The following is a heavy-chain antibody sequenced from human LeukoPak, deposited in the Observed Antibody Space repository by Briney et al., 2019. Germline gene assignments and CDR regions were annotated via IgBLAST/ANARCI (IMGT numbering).Heavy chain of an antibody. Sequence: GGSLRLSCAASGFTFSSYGMHWVRQAPGKGLEWVAFIRYDGSNKYYADSVKGRFTISRDNSKNTLYLQMNSLRAEDTAVYYCARDWYHAIDYWGQGTLVTVSS. CDR1: GFTFSSYG. D-gene: IGHD2-2*01. J-gene: IGHJ4*02. CDR3: ARDWYHAIDY. CDR2: IRYDGSNK. V-gene: IGHV3-30*02.